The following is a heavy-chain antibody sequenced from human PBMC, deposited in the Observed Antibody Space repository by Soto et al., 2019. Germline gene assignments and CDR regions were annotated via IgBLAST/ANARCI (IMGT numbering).Heavy chain of an antibody. CDR1: GFTFSNAW. V-gene: IGHV3-15*07. Sequence: PGGSLRLSCAASGFTFSNAWMNWVRQAPGKGLEWVGRIKSKTDGGTTDYAAPVKGRFTISRDDSKNTLYLQMNSLKTEDTAVYYCTTDAYERGYYDSSGYYEKLDYWGQGTLVTVSS. D-gene: IGHD3-22*01. J-gene: IGHJ4*02. CDR2: IKSKTDGGTT. CDR3: TTDAYERGYYDSSGYYEKLDY.